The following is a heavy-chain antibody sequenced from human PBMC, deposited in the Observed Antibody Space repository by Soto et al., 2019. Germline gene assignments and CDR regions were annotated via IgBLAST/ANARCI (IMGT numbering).Heavy chain of an antibody. Sequence: SETLSLTCTVSGGSISSYFWSWIRQPPGKGLEWIGYIYYSGSANYNPSLKSRVTMSVDTSKNQFSLKLSSVTAADTAVYYCARGPYYYGDRFDPWGQGTLVTVSS. V-gene: IGHV4-59*08. J-gene: IGHJ5*02. CDR2: IYYSGSA. CDR1: GGSISSYF. CDR3: ARGPYYYGDRFDP. D-gene: IGHD3-10*01.